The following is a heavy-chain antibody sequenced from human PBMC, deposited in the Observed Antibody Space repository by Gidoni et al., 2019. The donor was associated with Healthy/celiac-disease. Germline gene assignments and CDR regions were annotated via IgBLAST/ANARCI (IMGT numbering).Heavy chain of an antibody. CDR1: GGSISSGDYY. CDR2: INYSVST. V-gene: IGHV4-30-4*01. Sequence: VQLQEPGPGLVTPSPPLSLTCPVSGGSISSGDYYWSWIRQPPGKGLEWIGYINYSVSTYYTPSLKSRVTISVYTSKNQFSLKLSSVTAADAAVYYCATWGGTVFDYWGQGTLVTVSS. J-gene: IGHJ4*02. CDR3: ATWGGTVFDY. D-gene: IGHD3-16*01.